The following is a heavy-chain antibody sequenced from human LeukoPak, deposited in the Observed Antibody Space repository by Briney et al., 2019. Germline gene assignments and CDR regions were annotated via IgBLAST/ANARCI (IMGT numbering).Heavy chain of an antibody. J-gene: IGHJ5*02. CDR2: IYYSGST. V-gene: IGHV4-59*08. CDR1: GGSISSYY. D-gene: IGHD6-25*01. Sequence: SETLSLTCTVSGGSISSYYWSWIRQPPGKGLEWIGYIYYSGSTNYNPSLKSRVSISVDTSKNQFSLKLSSVTAADTAVYYCARAATLSPWGQGTLVTVSS. CDR3: ARAATLSP.